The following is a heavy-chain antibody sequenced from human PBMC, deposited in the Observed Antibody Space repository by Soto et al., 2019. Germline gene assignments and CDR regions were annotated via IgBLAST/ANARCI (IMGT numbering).Heavy chain of an antibody. D-gene: IGHD2-15*01. CDR3: VKGKSCSSGNCYYYFDY. CDR1: GFTFSSYA. Sequence: EVQVLESGGGLVQPGGSLRLSCAASGFTFSSYAMSWFRQAPGKGLEWVSAISNSGDSTYYAGSVKGRFTISRDNPKNTLYLQLNSLRDEDTATYYCVKGKSCSSGNCYYYFDYWGQGTLVTVSS. J-gene: IGHJ4*02. CDR2: ISNSGDST. V-gene: IGHV3-23*01.